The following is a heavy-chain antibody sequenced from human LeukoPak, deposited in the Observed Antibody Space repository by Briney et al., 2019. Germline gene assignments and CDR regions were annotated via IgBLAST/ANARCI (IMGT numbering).Heavy chain of an antibody. Sequence: SETLSLTCAVYGGSFSGYYWSWIRQPPGKGLEWIGEINHSGSTNYNPSLKSRVTISVDTSKNQFSLKLSSVTAADTAVYYCARVPDKAVAGPNNWFDPWGQGTLVTVSS. CDR3: ARVPDKAVAGPNNWFDP. J-gene: IGHJ5*02. CDR2: INHSGST. V-gene: IGHV4-34*01. D-gene: IGHD6-19*01. CDR1: GGSFSGYY.